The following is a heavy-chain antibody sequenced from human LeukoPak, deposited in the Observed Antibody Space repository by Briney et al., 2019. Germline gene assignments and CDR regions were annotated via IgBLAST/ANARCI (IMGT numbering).Heavy chain of an antibody. CDR2: IRYDGSNK. V-gene: IGHV3-30*02. CDR3: ARVVLDPTFSWFDP. CDR1: GFTFSSYG. Sequence: GGSLRLSCAASGFTFSSYGMHWVRQAPGKGLEWVAFIRYDGSNKYYADSVKGRFTISRDNAKNSLYLQMNSLRAEDTAVYYCARVVLDPTFSWFDPWGQGTLVTVSS. D-gene: IGHD3-16*01. J-gene: IGHJ5*02.